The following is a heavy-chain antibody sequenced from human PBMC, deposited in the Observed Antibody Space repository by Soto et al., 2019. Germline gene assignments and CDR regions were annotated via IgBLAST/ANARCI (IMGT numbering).Heavy chain of an antibody. D-gene: IGHD3-22*01. CDR3: ARASTYYYDSSGYYFFDY. Sequence: KASETLSLTCTVSGGSISSGGYYWSWIRQHPGKGLEWIGYIYYSGSTYYNPSLKSRVTISVDTSKNQFSLKLSSVTAADTAVYYCARASTYYYDSSGYYFFDYWGQGTLVTVSS. V-gene: IGHV4-31*03. CDR1: GGSISSGGYY. J-gene: IGHJ4*02. CDR2: IYYSGST.